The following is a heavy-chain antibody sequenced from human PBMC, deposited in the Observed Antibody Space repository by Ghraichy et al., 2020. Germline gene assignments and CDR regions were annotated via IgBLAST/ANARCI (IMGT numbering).Heavy chain of an antibody. CDR1: GFTFSRYW. V-gene: IGHV3-7*03. D-gene: IGHD5-12*01. CDR3: ARGVWYSGYVIDY. J-gene: IGHJ4*02. Sequence: GESLNISCAASGFTFSRYWMSWVRQAPGKGLEWVANMKQDGSEKYYVDSVRGRFTISRDNAKNSLYLQMNSLRAEDTAVYYCARGVWYSGYVIDYWGQGTLVTVSS. CDR2: MKQDGSEK.